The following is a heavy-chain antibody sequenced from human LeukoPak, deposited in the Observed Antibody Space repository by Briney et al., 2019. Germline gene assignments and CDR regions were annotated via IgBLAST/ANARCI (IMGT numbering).Heavy chain of an antibody. CDR2: IYTSGST. J-gene: IGHJ5*02. D-gene: IGHD3-10*01. CDR3: ARHVNSLLWFGESLNWFDP. V-gene: IGHV4-4*07. CDR1: GGSISSYY. Sequence: SSETLSLTCTVSGGSISSYYWSWIRQPAGKGLEWIGRIYTSGSTNYNPSLKSRVTMSVDTSKNQFSLELSSVTAADTAVYYCARHVNSLLWFGESLNWFDPWGQGTLVTVSS.